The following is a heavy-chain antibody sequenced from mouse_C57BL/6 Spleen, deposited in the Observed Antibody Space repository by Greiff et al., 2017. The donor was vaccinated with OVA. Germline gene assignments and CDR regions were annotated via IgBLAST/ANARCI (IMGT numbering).Heavy chain of an antibody. CDR2: INPSTGGT. D-gene: IGHD3-2*02. V-gene: IGHV1-42*01. Sequence: VQLKESGPELVKPGASVKISCKASGYSFTGYYMNWVKQSPEKSLEWIGEINPSTGGTTYNQKFKAKATLTVDKSSSTAYMQLKSLTSEDSAVYYCAREDSSGYYAMDYWGQGTSVTVSS. J-gene: IGHJ4*01. CDR3: AREDSSGYYAMDY. CDR1: GYSFTGYY.